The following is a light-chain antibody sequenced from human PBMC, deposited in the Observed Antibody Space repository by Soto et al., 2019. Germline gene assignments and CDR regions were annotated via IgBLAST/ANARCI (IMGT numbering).Light chain of an antibody. V-gene: IGLV2-14*01. CDR3: SSYTSSSTVV. Sequence: QSALTQPASVSGSPGQSITISCTGASNDVGGYNYVSWYQQHPGKAPKLMICDVSNRPSGVSNRFSGSKSGNTASLTISGLPAEDEADYYCSSYTSSSTVVFGGGTKVTVL. J-gene: IGLJ2*01. CDR2: DVS. CDR1: SNDVGGYNY.